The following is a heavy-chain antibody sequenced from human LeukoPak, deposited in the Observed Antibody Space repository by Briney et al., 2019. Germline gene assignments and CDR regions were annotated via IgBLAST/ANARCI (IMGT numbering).Heavy chain of an antibody. CDR1: ELTLSNYC. V-gene: IGHV3-7*01. J-gene: IGHJ4*02. Sequence: PGGSLRLSCAASELTLSNYCMTWVRQGPGKGLEWVATIKRDGTETYYVDSVKGRFTISRDNAKNSLHLQMNSLRAEDTAVYYCARDQSPYYWGQGTLVTVSS. CDR2: IKRDGTET. CDR3: ARDQSPYY.